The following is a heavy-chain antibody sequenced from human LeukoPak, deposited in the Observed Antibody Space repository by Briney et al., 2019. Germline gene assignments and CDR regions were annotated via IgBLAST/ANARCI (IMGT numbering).Heavy chain of an antibody. CDR1: GGSISSGGYY. Sequence: SETLSLTCTVSGGSISSGGYYWSWIRQHPGKGLEWIGYIYYSGSTYYNPSLKGRVTISVDTSKNQFSLKLSSVTAADTAVYYCARSYCSSTSCYRHYYYYMDVWGKGTTVTVSS. J-gene: IGHJ6*03. V-gene: IGHV4-31*03. CDR2: IYYSGST. CDR3: ARSYCSSTSCYRHYYYYMDV. D-gene: IGHD2-2*01.